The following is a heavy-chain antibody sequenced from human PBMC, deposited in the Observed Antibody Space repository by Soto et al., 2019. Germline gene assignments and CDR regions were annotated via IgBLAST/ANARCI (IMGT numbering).Heavy chain of an antibody. J-gene: IGHJ6*02. D-gene: IGHD1-26*01. CDR2: ISAYNGNT. Sequence: GASVKVSCKASGYTFTSYGISWGRQAPGQGLEWMGWISAYNGNTNYAQKLQGRVTMTTDTSTSTAYMELRSLRSDDTAVYYCARPRGSYYYYGMDVWGQGTTVTVS. CDR3: ARPRGSYYYYGMDV. V-gene: IGHV1-18*04. CDR1: GYTFTSYG.